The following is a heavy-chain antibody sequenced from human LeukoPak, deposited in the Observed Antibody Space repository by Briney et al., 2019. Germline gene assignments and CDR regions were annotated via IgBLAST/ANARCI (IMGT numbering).Heavy chain of an antibody. CDR1: GGSFSGYY. CDR3: ARARTVTTSWFDP. J-gene: IGHJ5*02. V-gene: IGHV4-34*01. Sequence: SETLSLTCAVYGGSFSGYYWSWIRQPPGKGLEWIGEINHSGSTNYNPSLKSRVTISVDTSKNQFSLKLSSVTAADTAVYYCARARTVTTSWFDPWGQGTLVTVPS. D-gene: IGHD4-17*01. CDR2: INHSGST.